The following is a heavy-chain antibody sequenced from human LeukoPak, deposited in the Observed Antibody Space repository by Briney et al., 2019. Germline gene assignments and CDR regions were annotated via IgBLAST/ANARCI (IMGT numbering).Heavy chain of an antibody. J-gene: IGHJ4*02. V-gene: IGHV3-30*18. CDR3: AKGAHYDFWSGYHRF. D-gene: IGHD3-3*01. Sequence: GGSLRLSCAASGFTFSNYAMHWVRQAPGKGLEWVAVISYDGSNKYYADSVKGRFTISRDNSKNTLYLQMNGLRAEDTAVYYCAKGAHYDFWSGYHRFWGQGTLVTVSS. CDR1: GFTFSNYA. CDR2: ISYDGSNK.